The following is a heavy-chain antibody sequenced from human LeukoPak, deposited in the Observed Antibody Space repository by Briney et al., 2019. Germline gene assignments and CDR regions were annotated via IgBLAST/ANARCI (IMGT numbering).Heavy chain of an antibody. J-gene: IGHJ3*02. CDR1: GGSFSGYS. CDR3: ARELAITLGGVIVMSGAFDI. Sequence: AESLSLTCAVYGGSFSGYSWSWVRQPPGKGLEWIGEINDSGSTNYNPSLKSRVTISVDTSKHQFSLKLSSVSAADTAVYYCARELAITLGGVIVMSGAFDICGERKIFTVSS. CDR2: INDSGST. D-gene: IGHD3-16*02. V-gene: IGHV4-34*01.